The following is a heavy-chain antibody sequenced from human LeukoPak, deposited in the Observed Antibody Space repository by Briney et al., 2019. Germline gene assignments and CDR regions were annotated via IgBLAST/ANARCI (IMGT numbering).Heavy chain of an antibody. CDR1: GFTFSSYS. V-gene: IGHV3-21*01. D-gene: IGHD3-3*01. Sequence: GGSLRLSCAASGFTFSSYSVNWVRQAPGKGLEWVSSISSSSSYIYYADSVKGRFTISRDNAKNSLYLQMNSLRAEDTAVYYCASRAYDFWSGYPNQAYYFDYWGQGTLVTVSS. CDR3: ASRAYDFWSGYPNQAYYFDY. J-gene: IGHJ4*02. CDR2: ISSSSSYI.